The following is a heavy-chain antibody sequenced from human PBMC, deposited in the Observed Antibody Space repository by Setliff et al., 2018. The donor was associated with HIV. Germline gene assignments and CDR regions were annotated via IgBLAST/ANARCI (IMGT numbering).Heavy chain of an antibody. CDR1: GFSFSTNA. V-gene: IGHV3-23*01. CDR2: IDNTDKT. CDR3: ARDYLYYNMYNGSPVYGMDV. D-gene: IGHD3-10*01. J-gene: IGHJ6*02. Sequence: PGGSLRLSCEASGFSFSTNAMGWVRQAPGKGLEWVSGIDNTDKTLYADSVKGRLTISRDISKNTLYLQMNSLRVEDTAVYYCARDYLYYNMYNGSPVYGMDVWGQGTTVTVSS.